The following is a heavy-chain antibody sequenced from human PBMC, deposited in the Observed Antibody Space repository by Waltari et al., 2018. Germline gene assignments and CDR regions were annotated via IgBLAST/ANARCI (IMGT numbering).Heavy chain of an antibody. D-gene: IGHD1-26*01. CDR1: GYIFTTYV. V-gene: IGHV7-4-1*02. J-gene: IGHJ4*02. Sequence: QVQLVQSGSELKKSGASVKVSCKAPGYIFTTYVINWVRQAPGQGLEWMGWINTNTGNPTYVQGFTGRFVFSLDTSVSTAYLQISSLKAEDSAIYYCARGGGTFSKPQYFDSWGQGTRVTVSS. CDR3: ARGGGTFSKPQYFDS. CDR2: INTNTGNP.